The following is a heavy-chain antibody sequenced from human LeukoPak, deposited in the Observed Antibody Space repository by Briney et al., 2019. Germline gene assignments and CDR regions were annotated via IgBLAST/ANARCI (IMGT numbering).Heavy chain of an antibody. CDR1: GLTFDDYT. J-gene: IGHJ6*02. D-gene: IGHD5-24*01. Sequence: PGGSLRLSCAASGLTFDDYTMLWVRQAPGKGLEWVSSISSSSSYIYYADSVKGRFTISRDNAKNSLYLQMNSLRVDDTAVYYCAGGLLEAQGWLQWLGTVYSMDVWGQGTPVTVSS. V-gene: IGHV3-21*04. CDR2: ISSSSSYI. CDR3: AGGLLEAQGWLQWLGTVYSMDV.